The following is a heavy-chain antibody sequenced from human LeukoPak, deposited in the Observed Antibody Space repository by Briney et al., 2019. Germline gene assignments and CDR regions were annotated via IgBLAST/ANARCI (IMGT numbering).Heavy chain of an antibody. V-gene: IGHV1-69*04. Sequence: ASVKVSCKASGGTFSSYAISWVRQAPGQGLEWMGRIIPILGIANYAQKFQGRVTITADKSTSTAYMELSSLRSEDTAVYYGTDETNYGVAYYFDYWGQGTLVTVSS. CDR2: IIPILGIA. CDR3: TDETNYGVAYYFDY. J-gene: IGHJ4*02. D-gene: IGHD4-17*01. CDR1: GGTFSSYA.